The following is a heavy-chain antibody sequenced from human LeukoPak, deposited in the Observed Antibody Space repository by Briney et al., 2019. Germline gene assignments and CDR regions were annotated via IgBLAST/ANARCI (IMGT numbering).Heavy chain of an antibody. CDR3: ARSRLSYSGSYPNWFDP. CDR1: GGPITTNNYY. V-gene: IGHV4-39*01. CDR2: IYYSGST. J-gene: IGHJ5*02. D-gene: IGHD1-26*01. Sequence: SETLSLTCTVSGGPITTNNYYWGWIRQPPGKGLEWFVSIYYSGSTYYNPSLKSRVTVSVDPSKNQFSLKLSSVTAADTAVYYCARSRLSYSGSYPNWFDPWGQGTLVTVSS.